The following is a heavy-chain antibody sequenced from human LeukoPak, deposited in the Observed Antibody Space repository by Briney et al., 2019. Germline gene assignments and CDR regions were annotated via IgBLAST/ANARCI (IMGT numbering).Heavy chain of an antibody. CDR1: GFTFSSYA. CDR2: ISYDGSNK. V-gene: IGHV3-30*04. Sequence: GGSLRLSCAASGFTFSSYAMHWVRQAPGKGLEWVAVISYDGSNKYYADSVKGRFTISRDNSKNTLYLQMNSLRAEDTAVYYCAGGGYSSSWLNFDYWGQGTRVTVSS. D-gene: IGHD6-13*01. CDR3: AGGGYSSSWLNFDY. J-gene: IGHJ4*02.